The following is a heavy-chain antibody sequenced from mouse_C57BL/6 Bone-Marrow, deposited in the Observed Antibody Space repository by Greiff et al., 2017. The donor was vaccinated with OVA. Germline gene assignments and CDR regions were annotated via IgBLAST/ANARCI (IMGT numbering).Heavy chain of an antibody. CDR3: ARGGDLLRGY. CDR2: IYPRSGNT. J-gene: IGHJ2*01. CDR1: GYTFTSYG. V-gene: IGHV1-81*01. Sequence: QVQLKESGAELARPGASVKLSCKASGYTFTSYGISWVKQRTGQGLEWIGEIYPRSGNTYYNEKFKGKATLTADKSSSTAYMELRSLTSEDSAVYFCARGGDLLRGYWGQGTTLTVSS. D-gene: IGHD2-1*01.